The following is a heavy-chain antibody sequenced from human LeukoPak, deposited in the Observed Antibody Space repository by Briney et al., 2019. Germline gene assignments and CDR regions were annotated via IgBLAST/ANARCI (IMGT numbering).Heavy chain of an antibody. D-gene: IGHD3-22*01. J-gene: IGHJ3*02. CDR2: IYHSGST. CDR3: AREADYYDSSGYSVGAFDI. CDR1: GGSISSGGYS. V-gene: IGHV4-30-2*01. Sequence: SQTLYLTCAVSGGSISSGGYSWSWIRQPPGKGLEWIGYIYHSGSTYYNPSLKSRVTISVDRSKNQFSLKLSSVTAADTAVYYCAREADYYDSSGYSVGAFDIWGQGTMVTVSS.